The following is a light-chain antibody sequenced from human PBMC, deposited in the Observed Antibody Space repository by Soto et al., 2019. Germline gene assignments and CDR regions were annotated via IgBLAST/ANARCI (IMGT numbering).Light chain of an antibody. CDR3: QQYNNWPYT. Sequence: EIVMTQSPATLSVSPGERVTLSCRASQSVFTNLAWHQQKPGQAPRLLIYATSTRATGVPSRFSGSGSGTEFTLTISSLQSEDFGVYDCQQYNNWPYTFGQGTKLEIK. V-gene: IGKV3-15*01. CDR1: QSVFTN. CDR2: ATS. J-gene: IGKJ2*01.